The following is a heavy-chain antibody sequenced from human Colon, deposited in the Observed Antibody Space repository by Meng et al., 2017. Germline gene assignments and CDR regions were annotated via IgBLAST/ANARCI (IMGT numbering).Heavy chain of an antibody. D-gene: IGHD6-19*01. CDR3: ARHGGWHFDY. Sequence: LPGSGQGLVGPSATLSLTCAVSGGSIRSYNWWSWVRQPPGKGLEWIGQIDLGGTPYYNPSLESRVIMSLDKSKNQLSLRLTSVAAADTAVYYCARHGGWHFDYWGQGALVTVSS. CDR2: IDLGGTP. V-gene: IGHV4-4*02. J-gene: IGHJ4*02. CDR1: GGSIRSYNW.